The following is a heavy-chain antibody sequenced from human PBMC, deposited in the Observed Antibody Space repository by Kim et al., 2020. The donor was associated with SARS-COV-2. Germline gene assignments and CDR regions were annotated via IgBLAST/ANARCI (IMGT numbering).Heavy chain of an antibody. V-gene: IGHV5-10-1*01. CDR2: IDPSDSYT. CDR1: GYSFTSYW. CDR3: ARRPRYCSSTSCYPLDY. D-gene: IGHD2-2*01. Sequence: GESLKISCKGSGYSFTSYWISWVRQMPGKGLEWMGRIDPSDSYTNYSPSFQGHVTISADKSISTAYLQWSSLKASDTAMYYCARRPRYCSSTSCYPLDYWGQGTLVTVSS. J-gene: IGHJ4*02.